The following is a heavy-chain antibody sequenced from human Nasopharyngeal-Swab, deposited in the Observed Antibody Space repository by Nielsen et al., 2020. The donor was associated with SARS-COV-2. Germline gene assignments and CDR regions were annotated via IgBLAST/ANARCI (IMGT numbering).Heavy chain of an antibody. CDR1: GGSFSGYY. J-gene: IGHJ4*02. Sequence: GSLRLSCAVYGGSFSGYYWSWIRQPPGKGLEWIGEINHSGSTNYNPSLESRVTISVDTSKNQFSLKLSSVTAADTAVYYCASYHGSGTGFDYWGQGTLVTVSS. V-gene: IGHV4-34*01. CDR2: INHSGST. CDR3: ASYHGSGTGFDY. D-gene: IGHD3-10*01.